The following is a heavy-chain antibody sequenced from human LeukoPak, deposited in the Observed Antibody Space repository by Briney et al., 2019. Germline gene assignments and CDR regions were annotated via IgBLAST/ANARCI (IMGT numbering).Heavy chain of an antibody. V-gene: IGHV3-23*01. J-gene: IGHJ4*02. CDR2: ISGSGAST. D-gene: IGHD6-13*01. Sequence: GGSLRLSCAASGFIFSNYAMSWVRQAPGKGLEWVSVISGSGASTQSADSAKGRFTISRDNSKNILYLQMNSLRAEDTAVYYCAKVANPFYSSSWYYFDYWGQGTLVTVSS. CDR3: AKVANPFYSSSWYYFDY. CDR1: GFIFSNYA.